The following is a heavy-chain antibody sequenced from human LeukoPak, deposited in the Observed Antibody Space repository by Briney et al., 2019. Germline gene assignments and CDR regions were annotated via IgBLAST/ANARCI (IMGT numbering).Heavy chain of an antibody. V-gene: IGHV4-34*01. CDR3: ARGGGNKQWLTWFDP. D-gene: IGHD6-19*01. CDR1: GGSFSGYY. J-gene: IGHJ5*02. CDR2: INHSGST. Sequence: SETLSLTCAVYGGSFSGYYWSGIRQPPGKGLEWIGEINHSGSTNYNPSLKSRVTISVDTSKNQFSLKLSSVTAADTAVYYCARGGGNKQWLTWFDPWGQGTLVTVSS.